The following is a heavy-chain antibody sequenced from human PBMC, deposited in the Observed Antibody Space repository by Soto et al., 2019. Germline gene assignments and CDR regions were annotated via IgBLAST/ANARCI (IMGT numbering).Heavy chain of an antibody. CDR2: VSAYNGKT. V-gene: IGHV1-18*01. CDR3: ATDYGEYAYFFDS. J-gene: IGHJ4*02. Sequence: QVQLVQSGGEVKKPGASVKVVCKASGYTFSSFGVSWVRQAPGQGLEWMGWVSAYNGKTDYSQNLQGRVTMTTDTSTSKAYMGLRSLRSCDTVFYACATDYGEYAYFFDSWGQGTLVTVSS. CDR1: GYTFSSFG. D-gene: IGHD4-17*01.